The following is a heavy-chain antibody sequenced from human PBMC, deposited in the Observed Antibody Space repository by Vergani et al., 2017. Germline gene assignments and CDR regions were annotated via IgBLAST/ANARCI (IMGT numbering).Heavy chain of an antibody. D-gene: IGHD2-2*01. V-gene: IGHV1-18*01. CDR1: GYTFTSYG. Sequence: QVQLVQSGAEVKKPGASVKVSCKASGYTFTSYGISWVRQAPGQGLEWMGWISAYNGNTNYAQKLQGRVTMTSDTSTSTAYMELRSLRSDDTAVYYCARASIVVVPAAHFDYWGQGTLVTVSS. CDR2: ISAYNGNT. CDR3: ARASIVVVPAAHFDY. J-gene: IGHJ4*02.